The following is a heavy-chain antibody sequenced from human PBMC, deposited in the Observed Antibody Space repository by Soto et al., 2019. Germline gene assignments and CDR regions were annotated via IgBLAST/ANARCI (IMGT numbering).Heavy chain of an antibody. D-gene: IGHD2-2*01. V-gene: IGHV4-4*02. CDR3: ATFGYCISTSCSAPFDY. CDR1: GGSISSSNW. Sequence: SETLSLTCAVSGGSISSSNWWSWVRQPPGKGLEWIGEIYHSGSTNYNPSLKSRVTISVDKSKNQFSLKLSPVTAADTAVYYCATFGYCISTSCSAPFDYWGQGTLVT. J-gene: IGHJ4*02. CDR2: IYHSGST.